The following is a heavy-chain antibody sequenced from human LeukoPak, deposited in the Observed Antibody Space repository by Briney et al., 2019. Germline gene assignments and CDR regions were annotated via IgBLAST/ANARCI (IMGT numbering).Heavy chain of an antibody. CDR3: AKNGDRGAYCTGGTCYPYFYYYMDA. CDR1: GFTFSSYG. D-gene: IGHD2-15*01. CDR2: IRYDGSNK. Sequence: GGSLRLSCAASGFTFSSYGMHWVRQAPGKGLEWVAFIRYDGSNKYYADSVKGRFTISRDNSKNTLYLQMNSLRAEDTAIYYCAKNGDRGAYCTGGTCYPYFYYYMDAWGKGTTVTI. V-gene: IGHV3-30*02. J-gene: IGHJ6*03.